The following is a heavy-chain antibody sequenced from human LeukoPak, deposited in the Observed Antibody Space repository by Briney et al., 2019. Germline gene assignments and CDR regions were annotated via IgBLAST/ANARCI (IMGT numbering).Heavy chain of an antibody. Sequence: ASVKVSCKASGYTFTIYDFNWVRQATGQRPEWMGWMSPNSGDTGYAQKFQDRVTMTRNTSISTAYMELSSLRSDDTAVYYCARGPPNWGYDYWGPGTLVTVSS. CDR3: ARGPPNWGYDY. CDR1: GYTFTIYD. CDR2: MSPNSGDT. V-gene: IGHV1-8*01. J-gene: IGHJ4*02. D-gene: IGHD7-27*01.